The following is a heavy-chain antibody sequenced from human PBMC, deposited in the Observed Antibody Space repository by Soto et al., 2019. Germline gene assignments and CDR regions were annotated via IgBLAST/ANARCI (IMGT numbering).Heavy chain of an antibody. V-gene: IGHV3-7*03. J-gene: IGHJ4*02. CDR3: ARGGYYGSGYYGNYFDY. D-gene: IGHD3-10*01. CDR2: IKQDGGEK. Sequence: GGSLRLSCAASGFTFSNYWMSWVRQAPGKGLEWVANIKQDGGEKYYVDSVKGRFTISRDNAKDSLYLQLNGLRAEDTAVYYCARGGYYGSGYYGNYFDYWGQGTLVTVSS. CDR1: GFTFSNYW.